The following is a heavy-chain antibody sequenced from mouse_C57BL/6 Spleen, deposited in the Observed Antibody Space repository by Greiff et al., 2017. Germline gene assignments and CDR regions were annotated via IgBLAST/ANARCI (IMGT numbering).Heavy chain of an antibody. V-gene: IGHV1-59*01. CDR2: IDPSDSYT. CDR1: GYTFTSYW. Sequence: QVHVKQPGAELVRPGTSVKLSCKASGYTFTSYWMHWVKQRPGQGLEWIGVIDPSDSYTNYNQKFKGKATLTVDTSSSTAYMQLSSLTSEDSAVYYCASPYYYGSTWYFDVWGTGTTVTVSS. D-gene: IGHD1-1*01. CDR3: ASPYYYGSTWYFDV. J-gene: IGHJ1*03.